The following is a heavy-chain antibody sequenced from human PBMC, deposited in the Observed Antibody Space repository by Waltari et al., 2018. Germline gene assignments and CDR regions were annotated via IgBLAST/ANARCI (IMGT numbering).Heavy chain of an antibody. V-gene: IGHV3-30*18. CDR1: GFPFSSFG. Sequence: QVQLVESGGGVVQPGRSLRLSCAASGFPFSSFGMHGVRQAPGKGLEWVAVISYDGSNKYYADSVKGRFTISRDNSKNTLYLQMNSLRAEDTAVYYCAKVPGGARPFDYWGQGTLVTVSS. J-gene: IGHJ4*02. CDR2: ISYDGSNK. CDR3: AKVPGGARPFDY. D-gene: IGHD3-16*01.